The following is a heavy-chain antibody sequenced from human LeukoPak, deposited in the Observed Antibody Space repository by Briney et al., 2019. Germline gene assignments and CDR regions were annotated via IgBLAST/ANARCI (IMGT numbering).Heavy chain of an antibody. D-gene: IGHD2-2*03. CDR2: INWNGGST. V-gene: IGHV3-20*04. CDR3: ASGYCSSTSCYEWGDFDY. J-gene: IGHJ4*02. Sequence: GSLRLSCAASGFTFDDYGMSWVRQAPGKGLEWVSGINWNGGSTGYADSVKGRFTTSRDNAKNSLYLQMNSLRAEDTALYYCASGYCSSTSCYEWGDFDYWGQGTLVTVSS. CDR1: GFTFDDYG.